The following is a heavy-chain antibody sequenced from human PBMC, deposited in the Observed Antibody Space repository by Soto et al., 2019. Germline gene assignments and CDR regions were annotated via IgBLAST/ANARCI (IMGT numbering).Heavy chain of an antibody. D-gene: IGHD2-15*01. J-gene: IGHJ6*03. CDR3: AKNGCSYPACYPYYYYVDV. V-gene: IGHV3-23*01. Sequence: GLPLRLPCAASGFRISDPAVSWVSKAQGKGLEWVSSLTVTGDSAFYSDSVKGRFTISRDISKSTLYLQMNSLRAEDTAVYYCAKNGCSYPACYPYYYYVDVWGRGTTVTVSS. CDR1: GFRISDPA. CDR2: LTVTGDSA.